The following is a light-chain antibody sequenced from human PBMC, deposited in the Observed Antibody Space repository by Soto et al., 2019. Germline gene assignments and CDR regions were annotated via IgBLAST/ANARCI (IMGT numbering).Light chain of an antibody. Sequence: DIVMTQSPDSLAVSLGERATINCKSSQSVLYSSNNNNYIAWYQQKPGQPPKLIIYWASTRESGVPDRFSGSGSGTDFTRTIRSLQAEDVAIYYCQQYYDTPATFGQGTKGEIK. J-gene: IGKJ1*01. CDR1: QSVLYSSNNNNY. CDR2: WAS. V-gene: IGKV4-1*01. CDR3: QQYYDTPAT.